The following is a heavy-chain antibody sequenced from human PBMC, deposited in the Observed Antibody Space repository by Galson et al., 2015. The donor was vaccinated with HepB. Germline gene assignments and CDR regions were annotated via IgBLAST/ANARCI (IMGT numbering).Heavy chain of an antibody. D-gene: IGHD1-26*01. Sequence: SLRLSCAAFGFTVSTSSMHLIRQAPGKGLEWVALISFAGDKKHYTDSVKGRFIISRDNSKNTLYLEMNSLTTDDTAVYYCAREGSAKKLDYWGQGALVSVSS. CDR2: ISFAGDKK. V-gene: IGHV3-30-3*01. CDR1: GFTVSTSS. J-gene: IGHJ4*02. CDR3: AREGSAKKLDY.